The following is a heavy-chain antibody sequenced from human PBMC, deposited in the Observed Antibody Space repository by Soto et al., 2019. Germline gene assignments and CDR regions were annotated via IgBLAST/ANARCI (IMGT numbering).Heavy chain of an antibody. V-gene: IGHV4-59*01. D-gene: IGHD5-12*01. CDR2: IYYSGST. J-gene: IGHJ3*02. Sequence: SETLSLTCTVSGGSISSYYWSWIRQPPGKGLEWIGYIYYSGSTNYNPSLKRRVTTSVDTSKNQFSLKLSSVTAADTAVYYCARAGSGYDSDAFDIWGQGTMVTVSS. CDR1: GGSISSYY. CDR3: ARAGSGYDSDAFDI.